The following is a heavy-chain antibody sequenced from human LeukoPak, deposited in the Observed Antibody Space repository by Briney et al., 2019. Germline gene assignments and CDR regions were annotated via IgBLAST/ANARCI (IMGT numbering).Heavy chain of an antibody. Sequence: SETLSLTCTVSGGSISTYYWSWIRQPPGKGLEWIGDIYYSGSTNYNPSLKSRVTISVDTSKNQFSLKLTAVTAADTAVYYCARHRYSSAWSVVDYWGQGTLVTVSS. V-gene: IGHV4-59*08. D-gene: IGHD6-19*01. CDR2: IYYSGST. CDR3: ARHRYSSAWSVVDY. J-gene: IGHJ4*02. CDR1: GGSISTYY.